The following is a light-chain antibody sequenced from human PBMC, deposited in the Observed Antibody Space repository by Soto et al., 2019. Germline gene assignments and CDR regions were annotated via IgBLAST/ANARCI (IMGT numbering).Light chain of an antibody. CDR3: AAWDDSLNGYV. CDR2: LNNDGSH. J-gene: IGLJ1*01. CDR1: SGHSSYA. V-gene: IGLV4-69*01. Sequence: QLVLTQSPSASASLGASVKLTCTLSSGHSSYAIAWHQKQPGKGPRYLMDLNNDGSHTKGDGIPDRFSGSSSGAERYLIISSLQSEDEADYYCAAWDDSLNGYVFGTGTKLTVL.